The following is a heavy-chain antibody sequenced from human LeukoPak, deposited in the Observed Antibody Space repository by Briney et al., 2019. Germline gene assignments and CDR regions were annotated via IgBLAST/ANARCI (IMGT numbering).Heavy chain of an antibody. Sequence: RGSLRLSCAASGFAIRTYGMNWVRQAPGKGLERVAVIWYDGSNKYYADSVMGRFTISRDNSKNTLYLQMNSLRAEDTAVYYCAREFSKATVADYWGQGTLVTVSS. CDR2: IWYDGSNK. J-gene: IGHJ4*02. D-gene: IGHD6-19*01. CDR3: AREFSKATVADY. V-gene: IGHV3-33*01. CDR1: GFAIRTYG.